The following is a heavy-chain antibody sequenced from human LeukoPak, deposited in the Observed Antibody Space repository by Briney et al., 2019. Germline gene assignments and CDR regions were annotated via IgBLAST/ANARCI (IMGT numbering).Heavy chain of an antibody. CDR2: INPRGGST. Sequence: GASVKVSCKASGYTFTYKYMHWVRQAPGQGLEWMGVINPRGGSTSYAQKFQGRLTMTRDMSTSTVYMELSSLRSEDTAVYYCARASYCSSTSCYYGGGYYYYYYMDVWGKGTTVTISS. CDR3: ARASYCSSTSCYYGGGYYYYYYMDV. J-gene: IGHJ6*03. CDR1: GYTFTYKY. D-gene: IGHD2-2*01. V-gene: IGHV1-46*01.